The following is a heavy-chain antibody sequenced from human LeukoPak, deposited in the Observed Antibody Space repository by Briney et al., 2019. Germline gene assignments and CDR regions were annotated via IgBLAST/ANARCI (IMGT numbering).Heavy chain of an antibody. CDR3: GMAMDV. Sequence: GGSLRLSCAASGFILNNYWMNWVRQAPGKGLEWVANIKEDGSEQYYVDSVKGRFTISRDNAKKSLYLQMNSLRAEDTAVYFCGMAMDVWGQGTTVTVSS. J-gene: IGHJ6*02. CDR1: GFILNNYW. CDR2: IKEDGSEQ. V-gene: IGHV3-7*03.